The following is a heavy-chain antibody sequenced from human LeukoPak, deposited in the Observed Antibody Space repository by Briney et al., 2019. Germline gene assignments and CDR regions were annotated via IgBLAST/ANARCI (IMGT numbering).Heavy chain of an antibody. Sequence: GGSLRLSCPASGFTFSSFAMHWVRQAPGKGLEYVSIISSNGGSTYYADSVKGRFTISRDNSKNTLYLQMNSLRAEDTAVYFCVGVAVAGIFLDYWGQGTLVTVSS. V-gene: IGHV3-64D*06. J-gene: IGHJ4*02. D-gene: IGHD6-19*01. CDR3: VGVAVAGIFLDY. CDR1: GFTFSSFA. CDR2: ISSNGGST.